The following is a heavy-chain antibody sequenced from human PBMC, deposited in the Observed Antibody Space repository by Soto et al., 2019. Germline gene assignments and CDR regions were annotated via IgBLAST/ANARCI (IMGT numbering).Heavy chain of an antibody. CDR3: ARDRGGSFPHYYYGMDV. Sequence: GGSLRLSCAASGFTFSSYAMHWVRQAPGKGLEWVAVISYDGSNKYYADSVKGRFTISRDNSKNTLYLQMNSLRAEDTAVYYCARDRGGSFPHYYYGMDVWGQGTTVTVSS. CDR1: GFTFSSYA. V-gene: IGHV3-30-3*01. CDR2: ISYDGSNK. J-gene: IGHJ6*02. D-gene: IGHD1-26*01.